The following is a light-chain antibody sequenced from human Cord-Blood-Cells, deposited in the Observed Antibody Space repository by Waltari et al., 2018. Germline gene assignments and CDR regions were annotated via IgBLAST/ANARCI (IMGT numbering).Light chain of an antibody. J-gene: IGKJ2*01. CDR1: QSVSSN. Sequence: EIVMTQSPATLSVSPGERATLPCRASQSVSSNLAGYQQKPGQAPRLLIYRASTRSTGIPARFSVSESGTEFTLTISSLQSEDFAVYDCQQYNNWPLMYTFGQGTKLEIK. CDR3: QQYNNWPLMYT. CDR2: RAS. V-gene: IGKV3-15*01.